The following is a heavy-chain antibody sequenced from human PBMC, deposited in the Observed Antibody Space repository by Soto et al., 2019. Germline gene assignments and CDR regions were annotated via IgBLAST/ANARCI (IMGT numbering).Heavy chain of an antibody. D-gene: IGHD6-6*01. J-gene: IGHJ6*02. CDR2: MSYDGSNT. CDR1: GFSFRTYG. V-gene: IGHV3-30*03. Sequence: ESGGGVVQPGRSLRLSCAASGFSFRTYGMHWVRQAPGKGLERVAVMSYDGSNTYYADSVKGRFTISRDNSENTLYLQMNSLRAEGTAVYYCATAGSGASRLLYYYGMDVWGQGTTVTVSS. CDR3: ATAGSGASRLLYYYGMDV.